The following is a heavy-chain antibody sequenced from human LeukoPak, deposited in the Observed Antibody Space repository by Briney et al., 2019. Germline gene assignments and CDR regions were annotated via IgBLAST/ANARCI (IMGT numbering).Heavy chain of an antibody. CDR3: ARDTAVFGGPSLDY. J-gene: IGHJ4*02. Sequence: GGSLRLSCAASGFTFSSYAMHWVRQAPGKGLVWVAVISYDGSNKYYADSVKGRFTISRDNSKNTLYLQMNSLRAEDTAVYYCARDTAVFGGPSLDYWGQGTLVTVSS. CDR1: GFTFSSYA. D-gene: IGHD3-3*01. V-gene: IGHV3-30-3*01. CDR2: ISYDGSNK.